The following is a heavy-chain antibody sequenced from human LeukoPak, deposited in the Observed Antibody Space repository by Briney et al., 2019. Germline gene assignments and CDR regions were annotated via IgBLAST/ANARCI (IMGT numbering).Heavy chain of an antibody. CDR1: GFTFSSYA. CDR3: AKDMRFDWTPYYFDY. J-gene: IGHJ4*02. CDR2: ISGSGGST. D-gene: IGHD3-9*01. V-gene: IGHV3-23*01. Sequence: GGSLRLSCAASGFTFSSYAMTWVRQAPGKGLEWVSAISGSGGSTYYADSVKGRFTISRDNSKNTLYLQMNSLRAEDTAVYYCAKDMRFDWTPYYFDYWGQGTLVTVSS.